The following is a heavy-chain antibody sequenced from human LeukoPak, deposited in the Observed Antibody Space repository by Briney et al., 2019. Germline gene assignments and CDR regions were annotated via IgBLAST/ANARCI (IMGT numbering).Heavy chain of an antibody. J-gene: IGHJ6*03. V-gene: IGHV3-48*01. CDR2: ISSSSTI. CDR3: AEAGLVGYYYYMDV. Sequence: GSLRLSCAASGFTFSSYSMNWVRQAPGKGLEWVSYISSSSTIYYADSVKGRFTISRDNAKNSLYLQMNSLRAEDTAVYYCAEAGLVGYYYYMDVWGKGTTVTISS. CDR1: GFTFSSYS. D-gene: IGHD3-16*01.